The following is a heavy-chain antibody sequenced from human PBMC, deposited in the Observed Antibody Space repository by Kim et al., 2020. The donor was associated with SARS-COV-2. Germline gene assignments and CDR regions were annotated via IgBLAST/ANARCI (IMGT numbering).Heavy chain of an antibody. CDR3: ARQGNADR. J-gene: IGHJ5*02. CDR2: VSQEGRVT. V-gene: IGHV3-7*05. Sequence: GGSLRLSCGASGFTFTDYWMSWVRQAPGKGLESVATVSQEGRVTWYVDSVKGRFTISRDNAKTSLYLQMNSLRVDDTDVYFCARQGNADRWGQGTLVTVSS. CDR1: GFTFTDYW.